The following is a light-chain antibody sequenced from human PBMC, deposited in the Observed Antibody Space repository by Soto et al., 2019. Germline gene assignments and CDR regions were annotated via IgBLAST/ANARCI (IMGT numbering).Light chain of an antibody. CDR2: AAS. J-gene: IGKJ1*01. Sequence: DIQMTRSPSSLSASVGDRVTITCRASQSIMSHLNWYQHKSGKAPKLLIYAASSLHSGVPSRFSGSGSGTDFTLTISSLQAEDFGTYYCQQAYNTPRTFGQGTKVEIK. CDR3: QQAYNTPRT. V-gene: IGKV1-39*01. CDR1: QSIMSH.